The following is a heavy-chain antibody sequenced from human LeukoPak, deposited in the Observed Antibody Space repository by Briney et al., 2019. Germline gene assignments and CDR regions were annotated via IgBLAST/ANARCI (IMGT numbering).Heavy chain of an antibody. V-gene: IGHV7-4-1*02. CDR2: INTKTGNP. CDR3: VTVTGYNWND. CDR1: GYTFTNSG. D-gene: IGHD1-20*01. J-gene: IGHJ4*02. Sequence: GASVKVSCKASGYTFTNSGMNWVRQAPGQGLEWMGWINTKTGNPTYAQGFTGRFVFSLDTSVSTAYLQISSLEAEDTAVYYCVTVTGYNWNDWGQGTLVTVSS.